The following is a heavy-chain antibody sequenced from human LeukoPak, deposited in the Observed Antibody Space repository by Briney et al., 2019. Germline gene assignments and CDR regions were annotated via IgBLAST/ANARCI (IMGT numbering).Heavy chain of an antibody. CDR3: AREARNLYYYGMDV. CDR1: GGSFSSYY. Sequence: SETLSLTCAVYGGSFSSYYWSWIRQPAGKGLEWIGRIYTSGSTNYNPSLKSRVTMSVDTSKNQFSLKLSSVTAADTAVYYCAREARNLYYYGMDVWGQGTTVTVSS. J-gene: IGHJ6*02. V-gene: IGHV4-4*07. D-gene: IGHD2/OR15-2a*01. CDR2: IYTSGST.